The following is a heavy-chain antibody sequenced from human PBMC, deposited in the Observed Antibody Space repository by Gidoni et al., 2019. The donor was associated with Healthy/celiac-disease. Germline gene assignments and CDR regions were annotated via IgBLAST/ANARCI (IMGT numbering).Heavy chain of an antibody. V-gene: IGHV3-33*01. CDR2: IWYDGSNK. D-gene: IGHD3-9*01. Sequence: QVQLVESGGGVVQPGRSLRLSCAASGFTFSSYGMHWVRQAPGKGLEWVAVIWYDGSNKYYADSVKGRFTISRDNSKNTLYLQMNSLRAEDTAVYYCARGEGYFDWLRAFDIWGQGTMVTVSS. J-gene: IGHJ3*02. CDR3: ARGEGYFDWLRAFDI. CDR1: GFTFSSYG.